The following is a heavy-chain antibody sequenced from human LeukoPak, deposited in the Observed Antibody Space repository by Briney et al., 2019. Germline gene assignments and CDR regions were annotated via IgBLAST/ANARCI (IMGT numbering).Heavy chain of an antibody. D-gene: IGHD5-24*01. CDR2: ISWNSGSI. CDR1: GFTFDDYA. V-gene: IGHV3-9*01. CDR3: ARVAWQQLVGAFDI. J-gene: IGHJ3*02. Sequence: GGSLRLSCAASGFTFDDYAMHWVRQAPGKGLEWVSGISWNSGSIGYADSVKGRFTISRDNAKNSLYLQMNSLRAEDTAVYYCARVAWQQLVGAFDIWGQGTMVTVSS.